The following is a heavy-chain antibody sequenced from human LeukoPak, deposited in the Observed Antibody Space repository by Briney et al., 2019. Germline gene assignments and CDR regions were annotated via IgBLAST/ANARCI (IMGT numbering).Heavy chain of an antibody. Sequence: GGSLRLSCAVSGFTFRRYAMNWVRQAPGKGVEGVAAITADGGSTHYTPCVKGRFIISRDTPKNTLSLQMNNLSAEDSAVYFCARVCLRDYMDVWGEGTTVSVSS. CDR1: GFTFRRYA. D-gene: IGHD5/OR15-5a*01. CDR3: ARVCLRDYMDV. J-gene: IGHJ6*03. CDR2: ITADGGST. V-gene: IGHV3-23*01.